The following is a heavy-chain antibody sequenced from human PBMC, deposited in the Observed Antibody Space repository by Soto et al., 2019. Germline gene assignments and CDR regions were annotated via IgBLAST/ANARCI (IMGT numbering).Heavy chain of an antibody. CDR3: AKGPGSGGSCYFDL. D-gene: IGHD2-15*01. CDR1: GLTFRTYA. Sequence: PGGSLRLSCAAPGLTFRTYAMTWVRQAPGKGLEWVSIISGSGGSTYYADSVKGRFTVSRDNSKNTLYVQMNSLRAEDTAVYYCAKGPGSGGSCYFDLWGQGTLVTFAS. J-gene: IGHJ4*02. CDR2: ISGSGGST. V-gene: IGHV3-23*01.